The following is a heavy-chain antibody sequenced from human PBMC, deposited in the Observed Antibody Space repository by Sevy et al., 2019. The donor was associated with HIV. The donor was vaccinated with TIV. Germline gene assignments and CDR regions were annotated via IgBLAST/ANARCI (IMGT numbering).Heavy chain of an antibody. V-gene: IGHV3-49*03. CDR3: TRSRITIRSYGMDV. Sequence: GGSLRLSCTASGFTFGDYAMSWFRQAPGKGLEWVGFIRSKAYGGTTEYAASVKGRFTISRDDSKSIAYLQMNSPKTEDTAVYYCTRSRITIRSYGMDVWGQGTTVTVSS. CDR1: GFTFGDYA. CDR2: IRSKAYGGTT. D-gene: IGHD3-9*01. J-gene: IGHJ6*02.